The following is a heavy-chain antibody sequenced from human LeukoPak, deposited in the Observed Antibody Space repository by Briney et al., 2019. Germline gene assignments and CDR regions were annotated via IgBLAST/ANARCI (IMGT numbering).Heavy chain of an antibody. J-gene: IGHJ5*02. D-gene: IGHD2-15*01. V-gene: IGHV4-39*01. CDR3: ARLRGPLQDNWFDP. CDR1: GGSISSSSYY. CDR2: IYYSGST. Sequence: PSQTLSLTCTVSGGSISSSSYYWGWIRQPPGKGLEWIGSIYYSGSTYYNPSLKSRVTISVDTSKNQFSLRLSSVTAADTAVYYCARLRGPLQDNWFDPWGQGTLVTVSS.